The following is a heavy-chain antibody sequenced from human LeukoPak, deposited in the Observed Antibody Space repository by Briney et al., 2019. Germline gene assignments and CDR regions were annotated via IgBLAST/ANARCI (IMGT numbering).Heavy chain of an antibody. CDR3: ARDNSHDYGDYAFDY. CDR2: ISSSSTI. D-gene: IGHD4-17*01. J-gene: IGHJ4*02. CDR1: GSTLRSYS. V-gene: IGHV3-48*04. Sequence: PGGSLRLSCVASGSTLRSYSMNWVRQAPGKGLEWVSYISSSSTIYYADSVKGRFTISRDNAKNSLYLQMNSLRAEDTAVYYCARDNSHDYGDYAFDYWGQGTLVTVSS.